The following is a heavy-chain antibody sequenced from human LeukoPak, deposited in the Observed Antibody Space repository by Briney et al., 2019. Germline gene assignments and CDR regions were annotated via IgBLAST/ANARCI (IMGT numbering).Heavy chain of an antibody. CDR3: AREDYGDYAIDY. CDR1: GFTFSSYS. Sequence: PGGSLRLSCAASGFTFSSYSMNWVRQAPGKGLEWVSSISSSYSYIYYADSVKGRFTISRDNAKNSLYLQMNSLRAEDTAVYYCAREDYGDYAIDYWGQGTLVTVSS. D-gene: IGHD4-17*01. CDR2: ISSSYSYI. V-gene: IGHV3-21*01. J-gene: IGHJ4*02.